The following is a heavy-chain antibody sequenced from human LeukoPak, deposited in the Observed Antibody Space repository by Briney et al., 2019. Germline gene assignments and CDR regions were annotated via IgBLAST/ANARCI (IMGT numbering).Heavy chain of an antibody. CDR3: AIYSSGWYVHYYYYYMDV. Sequence: ASVKVSCKASGGTFSSYAISWVRQAPGQGLEWMGGIIPIFGTANYAQKFQGRVTITADKSTSTAYMELSSLRSEDTAVYYCAIYSSGWYVHYYYYYMDVWGKGTTVTVSS. D-gene: IGHD6-19*01. CDR2: IIPIFGTA. CDR1: GGTFSSYA. V-gene: IGHV1-69*06. J-gene: IGHJ6*03.